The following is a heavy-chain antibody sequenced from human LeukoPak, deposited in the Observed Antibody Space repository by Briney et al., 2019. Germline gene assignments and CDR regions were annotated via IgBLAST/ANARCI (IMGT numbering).Heavy chain of an antibody. V-gene: IGHV3-53*01. CDR3: AREPDFWSGYHF. J-gene: IGHJ4*02. D-gene: IGHD3-3*01. Sequence: PGGSLRLSCAASGFTVSSNYMSWVRQAPGKGLEWGSVIYSGGSTYYADSVKGRFTISRDNSKNTLYLQMNSLRAEDTAVYYCAREPDFWSGYHFWGQGTLVTVSS. CDR1: GFTVSSNY. CDR2: IYSGGST.